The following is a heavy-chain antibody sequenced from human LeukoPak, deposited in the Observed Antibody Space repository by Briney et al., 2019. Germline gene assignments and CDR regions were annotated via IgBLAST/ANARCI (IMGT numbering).Heavy chain of an antibody. CDR3: ARGRDLAVTGTNFDD. Sequence: SVKVSCKASGGTFSSYAISWVRQAPGQGLEWMGGIIPIFGTANYAQKFQGRVTMTRDMSTSTVYMQLSSLRSEDTAMYYCARGRDLAVTGTNFDDWGQRTLVTVSS. D-gene: IGHD6-19*01. V-gene: IGHV1-69*05. CDR2: IIPIFGTA. J-gene: IGHJ4*02. CDR1: GGTFSSYA.